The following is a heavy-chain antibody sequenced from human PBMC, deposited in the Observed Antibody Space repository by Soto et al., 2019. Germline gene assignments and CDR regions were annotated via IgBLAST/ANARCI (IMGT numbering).Heavy chain of an antibody. Sequence: QLQLRESGPGLVQPSGTLSLTCDVSGDSLTNNHWWSWVRQAPGKGLEWIGEIWHTGRPNYNPSLKSRVAISVDKSKNKFSLKLSSVTAADTAVYYWVRDSRTGCSSINCYMHWGQGTLVTVSS. V-gene: IGHV4-4*02. D-gene: IGHD2-15*01. CDR1: GDSLTNNHW. J-gene: IGHJ4*02. CDR2: IWHTGRP. CDR3: VRDSRTGCSSINCYMH.